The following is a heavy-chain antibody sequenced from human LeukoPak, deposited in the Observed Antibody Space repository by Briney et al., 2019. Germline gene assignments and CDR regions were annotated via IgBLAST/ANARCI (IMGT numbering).Heavy chain of an antibody. CDR2: ISYDGTKK. Sequence: GRSLRLSCAASGFTFSSFAMHWARQAPAKGLEWEAVISYDGTKKYYADSVKGRFTISRDNSNNTLYLQMNSLRAEDTAVYYCAKDRTPYSRSGGYYLGAFGIWGHGTLVTVSS. J-gene: IGHJ3*02. D-gene: IGHD3-10*01. CDR3: AKDRTPYSRSGGYYLGAFGI. V-gene: IGHV3-30*04. CDR1: GFTFSSFA.